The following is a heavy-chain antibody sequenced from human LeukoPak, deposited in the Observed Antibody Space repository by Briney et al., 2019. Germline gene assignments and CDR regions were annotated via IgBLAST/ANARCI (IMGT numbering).Heavy chain of an antibody. Sequence: GASVKVSCKASGGTFSSYAISWGRQAPGQGLEWMGGIIPIFGTANYAQKFQGRVTITTDESTGTAYMELSSLRSEDTAVYYCARAAGSSYNYYYYMDVWGKGATVTVSS. V-gene: IGHV1-69*05. CDR2: IIPIFGTA. J-gene: IGHJ6*03. D-gene: IGHD6-6*01. CDR1: GGTFSSYA. CDR3: ARAAGSSYNYYYYMDV.